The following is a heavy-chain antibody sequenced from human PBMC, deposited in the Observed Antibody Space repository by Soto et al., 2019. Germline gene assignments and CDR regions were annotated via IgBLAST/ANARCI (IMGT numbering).Heavy chain of an antibody. Sequence: QVQLQESGPGLVKPSETLSLTCTVSGGSISSYYWSWIRQPPGKGLEWIGYIYYSGSTNYNPSLKSRVTISVDTSKNQFSLKLSSVTAADTAVYYCASLREAAAGLDYYYYGMDVWGQGTTVTVSS. D-gene: IGHD6-13*01. CDR1: GGSISSYY. CDR2: IYYSGST. CDR3: ASLREAAAGLDYYYYGMDV. V-gene: IGHV4-59*01. J-gene: IGHJ6*02.